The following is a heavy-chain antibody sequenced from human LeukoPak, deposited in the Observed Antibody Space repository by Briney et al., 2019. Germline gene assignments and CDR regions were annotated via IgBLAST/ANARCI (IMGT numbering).Heavy chain of an antibody. Sequence: SVKVSCKASGGTFSSYAISWVRHAPGQGPEWMGGIIPNFGTANYAQKFKGRVTITADDSTSTAYMELSSLRSEDTAVYYCAGAELLSILDYWGQGTLVTVSS. J-gene: IGHJ4*02. CDR3: AGAELLSILDY. CDR1: GGTFSSYA. D-gene: IGHD2/OR15-2a*01. CDR2: IIPNFGTA. V-gene: IGHV1-69*13.